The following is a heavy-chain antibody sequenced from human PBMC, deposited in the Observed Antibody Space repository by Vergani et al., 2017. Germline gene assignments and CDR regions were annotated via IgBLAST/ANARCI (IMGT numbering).Heavy chain of an antibody. J-gene: IGHJ5*02. CDR2: IYPGDSDT. CDR3: ARQGRIATLRGNWFDP. CDR1: GYSFTSYW. V-gene: IGHV5-51*01. Sequence: EVQLVQSGAEVKKPGESLKISCKGSGYSFTSYWIGWVRQMPGKGLEWIGIIYPGDSDTRYSPSFQGQVTISAAKSISTAYRQWSSLKASDTAMYYCARQGRIATLRGNWFDPWGQGTLVTASS. D-gene: IGHD6-6*01.